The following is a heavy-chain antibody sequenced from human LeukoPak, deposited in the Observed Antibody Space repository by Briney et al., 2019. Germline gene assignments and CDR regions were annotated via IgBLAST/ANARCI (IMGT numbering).Heavy chain of an antibody. J-gene: IGHJ6*03. CDR1: GFTFSSYE. CDR3: ARAMAVYYMDV. CDR2: ISSSGSTI. Sequence: PGGSLRLCCAASGFTFSSYEMNWVRQAPGKGLEWVSYISSSGSTIYYADSVKGRFTISRDNAKNSLYLQMNSMRAEDTAVYYCARAMAVYYMDVWGKGTTVTISS. V-gene: IGHV3-48*03. D-gene: IGHD3-10*01.